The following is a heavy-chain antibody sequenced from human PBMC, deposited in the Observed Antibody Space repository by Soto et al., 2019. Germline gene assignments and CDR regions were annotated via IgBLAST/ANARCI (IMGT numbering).Heavy chain of an antibody. CDR1: GDSVSSNSAA. CDR3: ARDRAVAGHKGTYYGMDV. CDR2: TYYRSKWYN. V-gene: IGHV6-1*01. J-gene: IGHJ6*02. D-gene: IGHD6-19*01. Sequence: PSQTLSLTCAISGDSVSSNSAAWNWIRQSPSRGLEWLGRTYYRSKWYNDYAVSVKSRITINPDTSKNQFSLQLNSVTPGDTAVYYCARDRAVAGHKGTYYGMDVWGQGTTVTVSS.